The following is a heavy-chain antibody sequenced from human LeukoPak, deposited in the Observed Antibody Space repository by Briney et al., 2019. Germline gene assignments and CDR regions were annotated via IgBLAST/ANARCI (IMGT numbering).Heavy chain of an antibody. J-gene: IGHJ6*02. D-gene: IGHD3-3*01. Sequence: GASVKVSCKASGGTFSSYAISWVRQAPGQGLEWMGGIFPIFGTANYAQKFQGRVTITADESTSTAYMELSSLRSEDTAVYYCARDRRGYDFWSGYQPYFYYYGMDVWGQGTTVTVSS. CDR2: IFPIFGTA. CDR1: GGTFSSYA. CDR3: ARDRRGYDFWSGYQPYFYYYGMDV. V-gene: IGHV1-69*13.